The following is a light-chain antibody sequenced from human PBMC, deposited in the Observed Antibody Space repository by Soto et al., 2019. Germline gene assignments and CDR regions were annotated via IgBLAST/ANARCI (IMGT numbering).Light chain of an antibody. Sequence: DIQMTQSPSSVSASVGDRVTITCRASQGISNWLAWYQQKPGKAPNLLIYGASNLQSGVPSRFSGSGSGTDFTFTISSLQPEDIATYYCQQYDNLPPFTFGPGTKVDIK. CDR2: GAS. J-gene: IGKJ3*01. CDR3: QQYDNLPPFT. CDR1: QGISNW. V-gene: IGKV1-12*01.